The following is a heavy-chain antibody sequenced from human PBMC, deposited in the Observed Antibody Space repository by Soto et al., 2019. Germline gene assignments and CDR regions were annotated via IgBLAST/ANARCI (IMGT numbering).Heavy chain of an antibody. CDR3: RSQATGWYPGY. D-gene: IGHD6-19*01. CDR1: GGSISSGDYY. J-gene: IGHJ4*02. CDR2: IYDSGST. V-gene: IGHV4-31*01. Sequence: QVELQESGPGLVKPSQTLSLTCTVSGGSISSGDYYCSWGRQHPGKGLGLIGYIYDSGSTYYNPSLKSLVTTAIDTYKKQFSLQLTSVTAADTAVYYWRSQATGWYPGYWGQGTLVTVSS.